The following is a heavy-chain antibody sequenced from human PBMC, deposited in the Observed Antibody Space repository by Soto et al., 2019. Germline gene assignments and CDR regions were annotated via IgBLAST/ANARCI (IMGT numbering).Heavy chain of an antibody. D-gene: IGHD2-2*01. CDR3: ARGPDIAVVPAAMGYYYGMDV. CDR1: GFTVSSNY. CDR2: IYSGGST. V-gene: IGHV3-53*01. Sequence: PGGSLRLSCAASGFTVSSNYMSWVRQAPGKGLEWGSVIYSGGSTYYADSVKGRFTISRDNSKNTLYLQMNSLRAEDTAVYYCARGPDIAVVPAAMGYYYGMDVWGQGTTLTVSS. J-gene: IGHJ6*02.